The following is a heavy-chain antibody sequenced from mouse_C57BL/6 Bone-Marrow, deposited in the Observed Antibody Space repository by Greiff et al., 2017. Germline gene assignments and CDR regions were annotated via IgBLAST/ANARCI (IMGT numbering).Heavy chain of an antibody. CDR1: GYTFTSYW. J-gene: IGHJ1*03. V-gene: IGHV1-69*01. CDR3: ARYLLWSPYWYFDV. Sequence: QVQLQQPGAELVMPGASVKLSCKASGYTFTSYWLHWVKQRPGQGLEWIGEIDPSDSYTNYNQKFKGKSTLTVDKSSSTAYMQLSSLTSEDSAVYYFARYLLWSPYWYFDVWGTGTTVTVSS. CDR2: IDPSDSYT. D-gene: IGHD2-1*01.